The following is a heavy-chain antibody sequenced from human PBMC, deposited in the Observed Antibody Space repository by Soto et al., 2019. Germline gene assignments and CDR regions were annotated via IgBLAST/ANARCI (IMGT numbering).Heavy chain of an antibody. CDR1: GYTFTSYY. D-gene: IGHD2-15*01. CDR3: ARVLSGGSYQNAFEI. V-gene: IGHV1-46*03. CDR2: INPSGGST. J-gene: IGHJ3*02. Sequence: GSSVKVSCKSSGYTFTSYYMHWVRQAPGQGLEWMGIINPSGGSTSYAQKFQGRVTMTRDTSTSTVYMELSSLRSEDTAVYYCARVLSGGSYQNAFEIWGQGTMVTVSS.